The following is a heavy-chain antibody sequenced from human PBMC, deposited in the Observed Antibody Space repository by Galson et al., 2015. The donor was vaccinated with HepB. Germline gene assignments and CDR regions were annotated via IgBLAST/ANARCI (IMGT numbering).Heavy chain of an antibody. V-gene: IGHV3-53*01. Sequence: SLRLSCAASGFTVSSNYMSWVRQAPGKGLDWVSIISRGGNNNYVAAVKGRFTISSDNSKNTVDLQKNSLRVDDTAVYYCARGRGTSDAYSFDYWGQGTMVTVSS. CDR1: GFTVSSNY. CDR2: ISRGGNN. CDR3: ARGRGTSDAYSFDY. D-gene: IGHD2-21*01. J-gene: IGHJ4*02.